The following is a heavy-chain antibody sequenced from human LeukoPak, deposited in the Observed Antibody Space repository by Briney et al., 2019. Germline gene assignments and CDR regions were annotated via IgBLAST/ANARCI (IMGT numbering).Heavy chain of an antibody. Sequence: PGWSLRLSCAASGFTFSSYGMHWVRQAPGKGLEWVAVISYDGSNKYYADSVKGRFTISRDNSKNTLYLQMNSLRAEDTAVYYCAKERAFSGYSSGWFFDYWGQGTLVTVSS. CDR2: ISYDGSNK. CDR1: GFTFSSYG. J-gene: IGHJ4*02. CDR3: AKERAFSGYSSGWFFDY. D-gene: IGHD6-19*01. V-gene: IGHV3-30*18.